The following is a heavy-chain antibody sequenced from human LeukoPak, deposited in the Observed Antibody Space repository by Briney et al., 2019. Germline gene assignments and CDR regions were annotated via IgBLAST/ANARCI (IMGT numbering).Heavy chain of an antibody. CDR1: GGSISSYY. J-gene: IGHJ4*02. CDR3: ARDRTNLDGNCYGLDY. CDR2: IYYSGST. V-gene: IGHV4-59*01. D-gene: IGHD1-26*01. Sequence: PSETLSLTCTVSGGSISSYYWSWIRQPPGKGLEWIGYIYYSGSTNYNPSLKSRVTISVDTSKNQFSLKLSSVTAADTAVYFCARDRTNLDGNCYGLDYWGQGTPVTVAS.